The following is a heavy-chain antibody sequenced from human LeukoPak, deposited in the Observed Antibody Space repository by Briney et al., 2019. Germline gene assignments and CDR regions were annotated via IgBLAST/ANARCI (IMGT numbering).Heavy chain of an antibody. Sequence: PSETLSLTCTASGGSISSYYWSWIRQPPGKGLEWIGYIYYSGSTNYNPSLKSRVTISVDTSKNQFSLKLSSVTAADTAVYYCASLTVAAYFDYWGQGTLVTVSS. J-gene: IGHJ4*02. CDR1: GGSISSYY. CDR3: ASLTVAAYFDY. D-gene: IGHD4-23*01. V-gene: IGHV4-59*01. CDR2: IYYSGST.